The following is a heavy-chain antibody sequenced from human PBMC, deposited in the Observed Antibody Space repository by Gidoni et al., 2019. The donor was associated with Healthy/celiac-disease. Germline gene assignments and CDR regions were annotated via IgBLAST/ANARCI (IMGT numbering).Heavy chain of an antibody. Sequence: QVQLVQSEAEVKKPGASVKVSCKASGYTFTSYYMHWVRQSPGQGLEWRGIINPSGGSTSYAQKFQGRVTMTRDTSTSTVYMELSSLRSEDTAVYYCARDGPYYDFWSGYLSYYYGMDVWGQGTTVTVSS. CDR3: ARDGPYYDFWSGYLSYYYGMDV. J-gene: IGHJ6*02. CDR2: INPSGGST. V-gene: IGHV1-46*01. CDR1: GYTFTSYY. D-gene: IGHD3-3*01.